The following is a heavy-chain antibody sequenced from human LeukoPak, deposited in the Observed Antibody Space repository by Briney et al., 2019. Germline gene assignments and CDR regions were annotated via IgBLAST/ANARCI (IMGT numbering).Heavy chain of an antibody. CDR3: ANVPRSTVSY. J-gene: IGHJ4*02. Sequence: GGSLRLSCAASEFSFSTNWVHWVRQTPGKGLEWVAELNEDGSVKYYVDSVKGRFTISRDNAKSLLFLQMYNLRTEDTGVYFCANVPRSTVSYWGRGTLVTVSS. CDR2: LNEDGSVK. CDR1: EFSFSTNW. V-gene: IGHV3-7*01. D-gene: IGHD2-2*01.